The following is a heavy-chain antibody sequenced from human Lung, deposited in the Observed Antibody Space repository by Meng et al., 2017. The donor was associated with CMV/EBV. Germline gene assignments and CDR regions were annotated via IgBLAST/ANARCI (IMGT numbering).Heavy chain of an antibody. D-gene: IGHD7-27*01. CDR2: IHPHRGDT. CDR1: GYTFTAHY. J-gene: IGHJ4*02. V-gene: IGHV1-2*02. CDR3: AKENNWGPDY. Sequence: ASXXVSCKASGYTFTAHYFHWVRQAPGQGLEWMGWIHPHRGDTNYAQQFQGRVTLTRDTSINTGYMELTRLTSDDTAVYYCAKENNWGPDYWGQGTLVTVSS.